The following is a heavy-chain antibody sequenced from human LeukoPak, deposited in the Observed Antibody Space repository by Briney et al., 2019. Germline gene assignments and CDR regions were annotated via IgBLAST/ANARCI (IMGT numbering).Heavy chain of an antibody. J-gene: IGHJ4*02. CDR3: ARDLMTTDLDY. D-gene: IGHD4-11*01. V-gene: IGHV3-74*01. Sequence: TGGSLRLSCAASGFTFSSYWMHWVRQASGKGLVWVSRISSDGSSTYYADSVKGRFTISRDNAKNTLYLQMNSLRAEDTAVYYCARDLMTTDLDYWGQGTLVTVSS. CDR2: ISSDGSST. CDR1: GFTFSSYW.